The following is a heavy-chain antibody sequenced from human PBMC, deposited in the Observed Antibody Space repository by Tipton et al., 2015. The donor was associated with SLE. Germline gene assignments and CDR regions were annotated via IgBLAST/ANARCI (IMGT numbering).Heavy chain of an antibody. CDR1: GDSISSGGYF. CDR3: ARDGAGDTGGFDS. D-gene: IGHD7-27*01. CDR2: IYDTETT. V-gene: IGHV4-31*03. J-gene: IGHJ4*02. Sequence: TLSLTCTVSGDSISSGGYFWSWVRQHPGKGLEWIGYIYDTETTYYNPSFQSRVTISVDTSKNQFSLKLSSVTAADTAVYYCARDGAGDTGGFDSWGQGTLVTVSS.